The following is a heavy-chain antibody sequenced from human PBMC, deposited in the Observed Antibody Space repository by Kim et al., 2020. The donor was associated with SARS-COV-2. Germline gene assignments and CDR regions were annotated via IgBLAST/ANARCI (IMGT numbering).Heavy chain of an antibody. V-gene: IGHV4-34*01. D-gene: IGHD6-6*01. J-gene: IGHJ3*02. CDR3: ARDRLFLRIAARAHVWAFDI. Sequence: RVTISVDTSKNQFSLKLGSVTAADTAVYYCARDRLFLRIAARAHVWAFDIWGQGTMVTVSS.